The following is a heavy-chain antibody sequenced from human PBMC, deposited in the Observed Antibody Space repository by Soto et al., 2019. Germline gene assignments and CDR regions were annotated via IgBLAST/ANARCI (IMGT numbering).Heavy chain of an antibody. CDR3: ARDPGAVVVAATQGNWFDP. CDR1: GGTFSSYA. J-gene: IGHJ5*02. Sequence: QVQLVQSGAEVKKRGSSVKVSCKASGGTFSSYAISWVRQAPGQGLEWMGGIIPIFGTANYAQKFQGRVTITADESTSTAYMELSSLRSEDTAVYYCARDPGAVVVAATQGNWFDPWGQGTLVTVSS. CDR2: IIPIFGTA. V-gene: IGHV1-69*01. D-gene: IGHD2-15*01.